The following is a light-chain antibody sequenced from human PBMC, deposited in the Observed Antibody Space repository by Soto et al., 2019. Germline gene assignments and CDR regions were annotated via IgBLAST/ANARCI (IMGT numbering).Light chain of an antibody. CDR3: CSYAGSRTSYV. CDR2: EVS. CDR1: SSDVGSYNL. J-gene: IGLJ1*01. V-gene: IGLV2-23*02. Sequence: QSALTQPASVSGSPGQSITISCTGTSSDVGSYNLVSWYQQHPGKAPKLMIYEVSKRPSGVSNRFSGSKSGNTASLTISGLQPEDEADYYCCSYAGSRTSYVFGTGTKVTVL.